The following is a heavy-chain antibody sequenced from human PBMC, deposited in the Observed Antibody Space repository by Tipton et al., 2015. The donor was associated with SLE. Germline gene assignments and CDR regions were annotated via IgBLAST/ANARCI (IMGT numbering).Heavy chain of an antibody. D-gene: IGHD2-2*01. CDR2: IYTSGST. V-gene: IGHV4-4*07. CDR1: GGSISSYY. CDR3: AREGQVGSYCSSTSCYHWFDP. Sequence: TLSLTCTVSGGSISSYYRSWIRQPAGKGLEWIGRIYTSGSTNYNPSLKSRVTISVDTSKNQFSLKLSSVTAADTAVYYCAREGQVGSYCSSTSCYHWFDPWGQGTLVTVSS. J-gene: IGHJ5*02.